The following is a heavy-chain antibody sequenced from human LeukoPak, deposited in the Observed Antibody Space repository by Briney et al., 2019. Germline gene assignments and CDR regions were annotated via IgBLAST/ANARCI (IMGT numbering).Heavy chain of an antibody. D-gene: IGHD2-2*02. CDR2: IYSGGST. J-gene: IGHJ1*01. Sequence: GGSLRPSCAASGFTVSSNYMSWVRQAPGKGLEWVSVIYSGGSTYYADSVKGRFTISRDNSKNTLYLQMNSLRAEDTAVYYCARDYLGYCSSTSCCTSFPPEYFQHWGQGTLVTVSS. CDR1: GFTVSSNY. V-gene: IGHV3-66*02. CDR3: ARDYLGYCSSTSCCTSFPPEYFQH.